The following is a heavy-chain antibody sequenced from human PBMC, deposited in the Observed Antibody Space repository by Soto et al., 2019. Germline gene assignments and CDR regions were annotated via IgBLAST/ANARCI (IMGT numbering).Heavy chain of an antibody. CDR3: ARDGRIAAAGNLDY. J-gene: IGHJ4*02. D-gene: IGHD6-13*01. Sequence: SVKVSCKTSASTFSNHTIIWVRHAPGPGLEWMGRVIPILGIANYAQKFQGRVTITADKSTSTAYMELSSLRSEDTAVYCCARDGRIAAAGNLDYWGQGTLVTVSS. CDR2: VIPILGIA. V-gene: IGHV1-69*04. CDR1: ASTFSNHT.